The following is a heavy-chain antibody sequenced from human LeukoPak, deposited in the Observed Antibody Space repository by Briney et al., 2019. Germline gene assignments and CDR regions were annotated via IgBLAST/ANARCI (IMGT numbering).Heavy chain of an antibody. J-gene: IGHJ4*02. Sequence: GGSLRLSCAASGFTFSSYSMNWVRQAPGKGLEWVSFISSSSSYIYYADSVKGRFTISRDNARNSLDLQMNSLRAEDTAVYYCARGPMLRGVIIRRSKSGYFDYWGQGTLVTVSS. CDR2: ISSSSSYI. CDR1: GFTFSSYS. CDR3: ARGPMLRGVIIRRSKSGYFDY. D-gene: IGHD3-10*01. V-gene: IGHV3-21*01.